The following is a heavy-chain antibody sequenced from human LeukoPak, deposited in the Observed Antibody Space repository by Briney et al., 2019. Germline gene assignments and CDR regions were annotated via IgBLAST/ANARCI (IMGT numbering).Heavy chain of an antibody. V-gene: IGHV1-2*02. J-gene: IGHJ3*02. CDR2: INPNSCGT. Sequence: ASVKVSCKASGYTFTGYYMHWVRQAPGQALEWMVWINPNSCGTNYAQKFQGRVTMTMDTSISTAYMELSRLRSDDTAVYYCARGIVGVTTVYAFDIWGQGTMVTVSS. CDR3: ARGIVGVTTVYAFDI. D-gene: IGHD4-17*01. CDR1: GYTFTGYY.